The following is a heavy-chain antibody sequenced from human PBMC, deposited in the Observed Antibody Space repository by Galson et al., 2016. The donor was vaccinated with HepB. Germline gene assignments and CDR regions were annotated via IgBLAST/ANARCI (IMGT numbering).Heavy chain of an antibody. CDR3: ARGRCGGGSCYPYNWFDP. Sequence: ETLSLTCIVSGGSISSSNYYWGWIRQPPGRGLEWIGSIYYSGSTYYNPSLKSRVTISVDTSKNQFSLKLSSVAAADTAVYYCARGRCGGGSCYPYNWFDPWGQGTLVTVSS. CDR1: GGSISSSNYY. J-gene: IGHJ5*02. V-gene: IGHV4-39*07. CDR2: IYYSGST. D-gene: IGHD2-15*01.